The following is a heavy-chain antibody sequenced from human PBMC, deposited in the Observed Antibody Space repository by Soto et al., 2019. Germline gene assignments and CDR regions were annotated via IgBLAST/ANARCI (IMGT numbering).Heavy chain of an antibody. J-gene: IGHJ4*02. CDR2: ISGSGGST. CDR3: AKPWQWLEGYFDY. Sequence: GGSLRLSCAASGFTFSSYAMSWVRQAPGKGLEWVSAISGSGGSTYYADSVKGRFTISRDNSKNTLYLQMNSLRAEDTAVYYFAKPWQWLEGYFDYWGQGTLVTGSS. CDR1: GFTFSSYA. V-gene: IGHV3-23*01. D-gene: IGHD6-19*01.